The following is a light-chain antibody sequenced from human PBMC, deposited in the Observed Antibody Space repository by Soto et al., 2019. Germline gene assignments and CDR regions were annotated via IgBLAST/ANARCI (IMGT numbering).Light chain of an antibody. CDR3: HHRNYRLT. V-gene: IGKV3-11*01. J-gene: IGKJ4*01. Sequence: EIVLTQSPATLSLSPGDRATLSCRASQSISSHLAWYQQRPGQVVRLLIYDASHRDTGIPVRISGSGSGTNFTLTSNHLEHEDISVCYRHHRNYRLTFGGGTKVEIK. CDR2: DAS. CDR1: QSISSH.